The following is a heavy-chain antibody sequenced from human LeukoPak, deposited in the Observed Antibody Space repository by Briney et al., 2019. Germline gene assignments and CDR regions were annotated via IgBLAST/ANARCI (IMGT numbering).Heavy chain of an antibody. CDR3: ARDGYYDFWSGYYYSNWFDP. J-gene: IGHJ5*02. Sequence: SETLSLTCAVYGGSFSGYYWSWIRQPPGKGLEWIGEINHSGSTNYNPSLKSRVTISVDTSKNQFSLKLSSVTAADTAVYYCARDGYYDFWSGYYYSNWFDPWGQGTLVTVSS. D-gene: IGHD3-3*01. CDR2: INHSGST. V-gene: IGHV4-34*01. CDR1: GGSFSGYY.